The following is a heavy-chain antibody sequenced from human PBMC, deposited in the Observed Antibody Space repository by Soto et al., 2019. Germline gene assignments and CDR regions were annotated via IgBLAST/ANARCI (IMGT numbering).Heavy chain of an antibody. V-gene: IGHV1-18*01. J-gene: IGHJ4*02. Sequence: QVQLVQSGAEVKKPGASVKVSCKASGYTFTSYGISWVRQAPGQGLEWMGWISAYNGNTKYAQKLHGRVTMTTDTATSRAYMELRSLRSDDTAVYYCARDLGGSYYAPVDYWGQGTLVTVSS. CDR3: ARDLGGSYYAPVDY. D-gene: IGHD1-26*01. CDR1: GYTFTSYG. CDR2: ISAYNGNT.